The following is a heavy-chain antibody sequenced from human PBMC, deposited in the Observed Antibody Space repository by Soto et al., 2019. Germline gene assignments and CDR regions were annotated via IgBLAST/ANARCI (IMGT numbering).Heavy chain of an antibody. CDR1: GLTFTTYN. J-gene: IGHJ4*02. CDR2: INPGSVTR. CDR3: VRAREVTLVRISLAQ. D-gene: IGHD3-10*01. V-gene: IGHV3-48*02. Sequence: GGSLRLSCAVSGLTFTTYNFNWVRQAPGKGLEWISFINPGSVTRHYADSVKGRFTISRDNAKSSLYLQMNSLTDADTAVYYCVRAREVTLVRISLAQWGQGTL.